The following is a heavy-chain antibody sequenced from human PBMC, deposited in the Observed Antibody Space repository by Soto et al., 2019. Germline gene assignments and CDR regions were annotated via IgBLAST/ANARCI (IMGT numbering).Heavy chain of an antibody. V-gene: IGHV3-7*01. CDR2: IKQDGSEK. D-gene: IGHD1-26*01. CDR3: ARGTGGATSSGKDQFDY. CDR1: GFIFGNVW. J-gene: IGHJ4*02. Sequence: EVQLVESGGGLVQPGGSLRLSCAGSGFIFGNVWMTWVRQAPGKGLEWVANIKQDGSEKYYADSVKGRFTISRDNVKNSLYLQMNSLRSEDTAVYYCARGTGGATSSGKDQFDYWGQGTLVPVSS.